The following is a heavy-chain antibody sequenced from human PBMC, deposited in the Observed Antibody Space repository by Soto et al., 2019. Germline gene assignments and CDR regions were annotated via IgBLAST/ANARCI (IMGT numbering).Heavy chain of an antibody. J-gene: IGHJ4*02. Sequence: QVQLVQSGAEVKNPGASVKVSCKTSGYTFTKYGVGWVRQAPGQGLEWMGWTSGSSGNANYAEKVQGRITLTTDTSTSTAYIDLRSLRAHDTAVYYGAREMSGLGGEYDYWGQGTLVTVSS. D-gene: IGHD3-16*01. CDR2: TSGSSGNA. V-gene: IGHV1-18*01. CDR3: AREMSGLGGEYDY. CDR1: GYTFTKYG.